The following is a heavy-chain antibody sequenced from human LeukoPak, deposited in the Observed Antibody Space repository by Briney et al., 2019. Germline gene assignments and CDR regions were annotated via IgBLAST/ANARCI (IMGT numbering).Heavy chain of an antibody. J-gene: IGHJ5*02. CDR2: IYCSGST. CDR1: GGSISSSNYY. V-gene: IGHV4-39*01. CDR3: ATSRQLLDNWFDP. Sequence: SETLSLTCTVSGGSISSSNYYWGWNRQPPGKGLEWIGSIYCSGSTYYNPSLKSRVTISVDTSKNQFSLKLSSVTAADTAVYYCATSRQLLDNWFDPWGQGTLVTVSS. D-gene: IGHD2-2*01.